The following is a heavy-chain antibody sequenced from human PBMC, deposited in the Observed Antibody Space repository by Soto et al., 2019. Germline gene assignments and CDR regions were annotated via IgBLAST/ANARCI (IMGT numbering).Heavy chain of an antibody. CDR2: ISYDGSNK. J-gene: IGHJ4*02. D-gene: IGHD6-13*01. Sequence: PGGSLRLSCAASGFTFSSYGMHWVRQAPGKGLGWVAVISYDGSNKYYADSVKGRFTISRDNSKNTLYLQMNSLRAEDTAVYYCAKVLAAAQPYFDYWGQGTLVTVSS. CDR3: AKVLAAAQPYFDY. V-gene: IGHV3-30*18. CDR1: GFTFSSYG.